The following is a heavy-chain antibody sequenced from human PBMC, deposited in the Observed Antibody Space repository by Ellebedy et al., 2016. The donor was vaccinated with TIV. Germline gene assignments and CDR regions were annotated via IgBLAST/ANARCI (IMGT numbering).Heavy chain of an antibody. CDR3: ARGRGGSYSIPFDY. CDR1: GASFSHYY. J-gene: IGHJ4*02. V-gene: IGHV4-34*01. CDR2: MMHSGDA. Sequence: SETLSLXCTVYGASFSHYYWSWIRQPPGKGLEWIGEMMHSGDASYNPSLKSRVTISVDTSKNQFSLKLSSVTAADTAVYYCARGRGGSYSIPFDYWGQGTRVTVSS. D-gene: IGHD1-26*01.